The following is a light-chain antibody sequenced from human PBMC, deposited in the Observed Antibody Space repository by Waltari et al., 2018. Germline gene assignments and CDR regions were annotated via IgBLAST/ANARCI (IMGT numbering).Light chain of an antibody. CDR1: QSVLYTSNNKNY. CDR3: QQYETPPWT. Sequence: DIVMTQSPDSLAVSLRERATLNCRSSQSVLYTSNNKNYLAWYQQKAGQPPKLLIYWASTRESGVPDRFSGSGSGTDFTLTISSLQAEDVAVYYCQQYETPPWTFGHGTKVEIK. V-gene: IGKV4-1*01. J-gene: IGKJ1*01. CDR2: WAS.